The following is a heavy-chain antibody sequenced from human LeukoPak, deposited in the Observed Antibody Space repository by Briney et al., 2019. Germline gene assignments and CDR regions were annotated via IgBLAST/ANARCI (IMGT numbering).Heavy chain of an antibody. V-gene: IGHV3-23*01. CDR1: GFTFSSYA. J-gene: IGHJ1*01. CDR3: AKDSNYDFWSGFPSPFQH. D-gene: IGHD3-3*01. CDR2: ISGSGGST. Sequence: HTGGSLRLSCAASGFTFSSYAMSWVRQAPGKGLEWVSAISGSGGSTYYADSVKGRFTISRDNSKNTLYLQMNSLRAEDTAVYYCAKDSNYDFWSGFPSPFQHWGQGTLVTVSS.